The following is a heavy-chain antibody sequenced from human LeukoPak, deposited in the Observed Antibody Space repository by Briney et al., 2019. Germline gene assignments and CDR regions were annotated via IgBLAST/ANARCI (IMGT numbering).Heavy chain of an antibody. CDR2: ISYDGSNK. Sequence: GGSLRLSCAASGFTFSSYAMHWVRQAPGKGLEWVAVISYDGSNKYYADSVKGRFTISRDNSKNTLYLQMNSLRAEDTAVYYCAKDDYYGSGSYYGPIDYWGQGTLVTVSS. D-gene: IGHD3-10*01. V-gene: IGHV3-30-3*01. J-gene: IGHJ4*02. CDR1: GFTFSSYA. CDR3: AKDDYYGSGSYYGPIDY.